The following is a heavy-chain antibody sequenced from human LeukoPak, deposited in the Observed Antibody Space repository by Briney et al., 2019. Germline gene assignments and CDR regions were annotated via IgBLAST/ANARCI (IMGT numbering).Heavy chain of an antibody. V-gene: IGHV3-48*03. J-gene: IGHJ6*02. D-gene: IGHD6-13*01. Sequence: GGSLRVSCAASGFTFSSYEMNWVRQAPGKGLEWVSYISSSGSTIYYADSVKGRFTISRDNAKNSLYLQMNSLRAEDTAVYYCASSIAHYGMDVWGQGTTVTVSS. CDR2: ISSSGSTI. CDR1: GFTFSSYE. CDR3: ASSIAHYGMDV.